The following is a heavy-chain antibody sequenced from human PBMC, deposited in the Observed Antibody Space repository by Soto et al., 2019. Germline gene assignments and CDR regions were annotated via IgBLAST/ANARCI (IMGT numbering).Heavy chain of an antibody. J-gene: IGHJ6*02. Sequence: SETLSLTCTVSGGSISSYYWSWIRQPPGRGLEWIGYIYYSGSTNYNPSLKSRVTISVDTSKNQFSLKLSSVTAADTAVYYCARCSGYDFHYYYGMDVWGQGTTVTVSS. CDR3: ARCSGYDFHYYYGMDV. D-gene: IGHD5-12*01. V-gene: IGHV4-59*01. CDR1: GGSISSYY. CDR2: IYYSGST.